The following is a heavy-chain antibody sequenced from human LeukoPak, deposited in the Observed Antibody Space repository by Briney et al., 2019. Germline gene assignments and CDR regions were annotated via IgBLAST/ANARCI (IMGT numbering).Heavy chain of an antibody. J-gene: IGHJ5*02. D-gene: IGHD3-9*01. Sequence: ASVKVSCKASGYTFTGYYMHWVRQAPGQGLEWMGWINPNSGGTNYAQKFQGRVTMTRDTSISTAYMELSRLRSDDTAVYYCARDYDILTGWFDPWGQGTLVTISS. CDR2: INPNSGGT. CDR3: ARDYDILTGWFDP. CDR1: GYTFTGYY. V-gene: IGHV1-2*02.